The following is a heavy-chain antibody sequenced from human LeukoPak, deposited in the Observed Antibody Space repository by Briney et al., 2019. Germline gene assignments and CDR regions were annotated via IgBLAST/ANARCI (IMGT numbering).Heavy chain of an antibody. V-gene: IGHV3-48*01. CDR3: ARDRWPLVRGDY. J-gene: IGHJ4*02. D-gene: IGHD6-6*01. CDR1: GFTFSSYR. Sequence: GGSLRLSCAASGFTFSSYRMNWVRRPPGKGLGGVSYISSSSSTIYYADSVKGRFTISRDNAKNSLYLQMNSLRAEDTAVYYCARDRWPLVRGDYWGQGTLVTVSS. CDR2: ISSSSSTI.